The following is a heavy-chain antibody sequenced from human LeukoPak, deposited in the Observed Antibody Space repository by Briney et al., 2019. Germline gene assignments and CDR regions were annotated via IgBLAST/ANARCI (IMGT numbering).Heavy chain of an antibody. CDR2: IYHSGST. D-gene: IGHD2-15*01. CDR3: ARARSGSGRPYNWFDP. V-gene: IGHV4-59*12. CDR1: GGSMSNYY. J-gene: IGHJ5*02. Sequence: SETLSLTCSVSGGSMSNYYWTWIRQPAGKGLEWIGEIYHSGSTNYNPSLKSRVTISVDKSKNQFSLKLSSVTAADTAVYYCARARSGSGRPYNWFDPWGQGTLVTVSS.